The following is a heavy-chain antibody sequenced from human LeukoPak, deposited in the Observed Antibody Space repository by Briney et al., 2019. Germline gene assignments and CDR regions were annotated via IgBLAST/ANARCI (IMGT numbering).Heavy chain of an antibody. J-gene: IGHJ4*02. V-gene: IGHV4-34*01. CDR1: GFTFSDYY. CDR2: INHSGST. Sequence: PGGSLRLSCAASGFTFSDYYMSWIRQPPGKGLEWIGEINHSGSTNYNPSLKSRVTISVDTSKNQFSLKLSSVTAADTAVYYCARGSPGDYYGSGNFDYWGQGTLVTVSS. CDR3: ARGSPGDYYGSGNFDY. D-gene: IGHD3-10*01.